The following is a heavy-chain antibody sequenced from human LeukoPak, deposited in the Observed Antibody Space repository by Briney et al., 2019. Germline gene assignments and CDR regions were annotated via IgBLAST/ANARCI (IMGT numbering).Heavy chain of an antibody. D-gene: IGHD3-22*01. CDR1: GYTFTSYG. Sequence: ASVKVSCKASGYTFTSYGISWVRQAPGQGLEWMGWISAYNGNTNYAQKLQGRVTMTRDTSISTAYMELSRLRSDDTAVYYCARRIGDSSGYYYEYFDYWGQGTLVTVSS. CDR2: ISAYNGNT. J-gene: IGHJ4*02. V-gene: IGHV1-18*01. CDR3: ARRIGDSSGYYYEYFDY.